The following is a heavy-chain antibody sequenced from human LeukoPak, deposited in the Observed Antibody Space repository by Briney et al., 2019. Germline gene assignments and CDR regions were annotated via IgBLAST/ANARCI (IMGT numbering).Heavy chain of an antibody. CDR1: GITFSSYG. J-gene: IGHJ6*03. V-gene: IGHV3-23*01. CDR2: ISSTGGTT. Sequence: GGSLRLSCAASGITFSSYGMGWVRQAPGKGLEWVSSISSTGGTTYYADSVKGRLTISRDNSKNTLYLQMNSLRAEDTAIYYCAKNGDRGAYCTGGTCYPYFYYYMDVWGKGTTVTI. CDR3: AKNGDRGAYCTGGTCYPYFYYYMDV. D-gene: IGHD2-15*01.